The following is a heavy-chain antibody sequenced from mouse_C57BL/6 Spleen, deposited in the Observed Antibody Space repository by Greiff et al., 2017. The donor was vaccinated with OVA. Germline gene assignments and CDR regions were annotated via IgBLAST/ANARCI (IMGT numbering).Heavy chain of an antibody. V-gene: IGHV1-74*01. CDR3: AITTVVAYYFDY. J-gene: IGHJ2*01. CDR2: IHPSDSDT. D-gene: IGHD1-1*01. CDR1: GYTFTSYW. Sequence: QFHLHHPGAELVKPGASVKVSCKSSGYTFTSYWMHWVKQRPGQGLEWIGRIHPSDSDTNYNQKFKGKATLTVDKSSSTAYMQLSSLTSEDSAVYYCAITTVVAYYFDYWGQGTTLTVSS.